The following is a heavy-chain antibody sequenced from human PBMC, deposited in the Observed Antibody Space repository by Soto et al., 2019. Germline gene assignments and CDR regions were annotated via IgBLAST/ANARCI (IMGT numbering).Heavy chain of an antibody. CDR2: INYDGTKK. J-gene: IGHJ1*01. D-gene: IGHD1-1*01. Sequence: QVQLVESGGGVVQPGKSLRLSCSASGFDFLYFGMHWVRQAPGKGLEWVAVINYDGTKKDYIDSVKGRFTLSRDNAKQTLHLEMKKLRDEDTAVYYCARGNDNYLRGSLDLWGKGTLVSVSS. V-gene: IGHV3-30*19. CDR1: GFDFLYFG. CDR3: ARGNDNYLRGSLDL.